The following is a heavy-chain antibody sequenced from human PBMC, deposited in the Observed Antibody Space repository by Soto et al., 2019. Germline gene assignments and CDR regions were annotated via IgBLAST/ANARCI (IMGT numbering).Heavy chain of an antibody. J-gene: IGHJ6*02. V-gene: IGHV3-23*01. CDR1: GFTFSSYA. CDR2: ISGSGGST. D-gene: IGHD2-2*01. CDR3: AKDRSTSSYYYGMDV. Sequence: WGSLRLSCAASGFTFSSYAMSWVRQAPGKGLEWVSAISGSGGSTYYADSVKGRFTISRDNSKNTLYLQMNSLRAEDTAVYYCAKDRSTSSYYYGMDVWGQGTTVTVSS.